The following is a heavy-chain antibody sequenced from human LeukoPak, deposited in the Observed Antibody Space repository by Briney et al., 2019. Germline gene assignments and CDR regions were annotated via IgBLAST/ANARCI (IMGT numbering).Heavy chain of an antibody. CDR2: ISYDGSNK. D-gene: IGHD2-2*01. V-gene: IGHV3-30-3*01. Sequence: GGSLRLSCAASGFTFSRYAMHWVRQAPGKGLEWVAVISYDGSNKYYADSVKGRFTISRDNSESTLYLQMNSLRAEDTAVYYCARGYCSSTRCHFDYWGQGTLVTVSS. J-gene: IGHJ4*02. CDR1: GFTFSRYA. CDR3: ARGYCSSTRCHFDY.